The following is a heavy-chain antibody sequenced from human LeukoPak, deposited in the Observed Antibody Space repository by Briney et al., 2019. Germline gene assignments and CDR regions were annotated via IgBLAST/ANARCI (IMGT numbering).Heavy chain of an antibody. CDR1: GGSISSYY. Sequence: SETLSLTCTVSGGSISSYYWTWIRQPPGKGLEWIGYVYYSGSTNYNPSLKSRVTISVDTSKNQFSLKLSSVTAADTAMYYCARQIRRISHAFDIWGQGTMVTVSS. CDR3: ARQIRRISHAFDI. CDR2: VYYSGST. V-gene: IGHV4-59*01. D-gene: IGHD3-3*02. J-gene: IGHJ3*02.